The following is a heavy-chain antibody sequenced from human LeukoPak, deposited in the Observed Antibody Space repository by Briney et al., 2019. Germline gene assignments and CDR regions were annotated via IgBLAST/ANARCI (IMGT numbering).Heavy chain of an antibody. CDR3: ARDRGSGFLEWLLSYYMDV. D-gene: IGHD3-3*01. CDR2: ISGSGPNT. J-gene: IGHJ6*03. CDR1: GFTFSNSG. V-gene: IGHV3-23*01. Sequence: PGGSPRLSCAASGFTFSNSGMSWVRQAPGTGLYWVSSISGSGPNTYYADSVKGRFTISRDYSKNTLYLQMNSLRAEDTAVYYCARDRGSGFLEWLLSYYMDVWGKGTTVTVSS.